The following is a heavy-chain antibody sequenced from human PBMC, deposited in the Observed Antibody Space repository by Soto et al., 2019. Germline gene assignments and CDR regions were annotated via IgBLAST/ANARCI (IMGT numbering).Heavy chain of an antibody. CDR2: VISDGNTI. Sequence: VGSLRLSCAASGFTFANHWMHWVRQAPGKGLEWVSRVISDGNTIDYADSVKGRFTVSRDNAKNTLYLQMSTLRAEDTAVYYCATAEVDHWGPGTLVTVSS. CDR1: GFTFANHW. V-gene: IGHV3-74*01. J-gene: IGHJ5*02. CDR3: ATAEVDH.